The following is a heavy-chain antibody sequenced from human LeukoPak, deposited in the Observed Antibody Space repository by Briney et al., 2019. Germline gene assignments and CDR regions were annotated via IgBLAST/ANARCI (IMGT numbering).Heavy chain of an antibody. V-gene: IGHV1-18*04. CDR3: ATEEGSRGAFDI. D-gene: IGHD3-10*01. CDR1: GYTFTSYA. Sequence: ASLKGSCKAPGYTFTSYAISSGREAPVHGRESMGWIYNYKGNTNYAQKFQGRGTMTTDTDTSAAYMELRSLRSDDTAVYYCATEEGSRGAFDIWGQGKMCTVSS. J-gene: IGHJ3*02. CDR2: IYNYKGNT.